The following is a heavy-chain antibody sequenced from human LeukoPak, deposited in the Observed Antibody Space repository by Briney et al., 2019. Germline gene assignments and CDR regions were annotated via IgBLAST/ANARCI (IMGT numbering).Heavy chain of an antibody. CDR3: AGATDDFWSGYSSGFDP. D-gene: IGHD3-3*01. V-gene: IGHV1-69*13. CDR2: IIPIFGTA. CDR1: GGTFSSNA. Sequence: GASVKVSCKASGGTFSSNAISWVRQAPGQGLEWMGGIIPIFGTANYAQKFQGRVTITADESTSTAYMELSSLRSEDTAVYYCAGATDDFWSGYSSGFDPWAREPWSPSPQ. J-gene: IGHJ5*02.